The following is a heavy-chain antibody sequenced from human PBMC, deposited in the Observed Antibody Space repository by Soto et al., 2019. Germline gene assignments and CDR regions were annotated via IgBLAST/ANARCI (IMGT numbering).Heavy chain of an antibody. CDR2: IDPSDSYT. CDR1: GCSFTSYW. J-gene: IGHJ6*01. Sequence: PGESLKISCKGSGCSFTSYWISWVRQMPGKGLEWMGRIDPSDSYTNYSPSFQGHVTISADKSISTAYLQWSSLKASDTAMYYCARKRIVVVPAAIDYYGMDVWGQGTTVTVSS. CDR3: ARKRIVVVPAAIDYYGMDV. D-gene: IGHD2-2*01. V-gene: IGHV5-10-1*01.